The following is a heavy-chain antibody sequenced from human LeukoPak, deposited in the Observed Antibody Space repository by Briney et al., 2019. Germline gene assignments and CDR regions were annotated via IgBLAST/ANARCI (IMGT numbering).Heavy chain of an antibody. Sequence: GGSLRLSCAASGFTFSSYWMSWVRQAPGKGLEWVANIKQDGSEKYYVDSVKGRFTISRDNAKNSLYLQMNSLRAEDTAVYYCARVPWGTMVRGVIVYFDYWGQGTLVTVSS. CDR1: GFTFSSYW. J-gene: IGHJ4*02. CDR2: IKQDGSEK. CDR3: ARVPWGTMVRGVIVYFDY. D-gene: IGHD3-10*01. V-gene: IGHV3-7*01.